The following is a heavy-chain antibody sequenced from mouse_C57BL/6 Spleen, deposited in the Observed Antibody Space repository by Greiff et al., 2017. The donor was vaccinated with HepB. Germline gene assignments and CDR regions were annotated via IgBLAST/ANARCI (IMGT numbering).Heavy chain of an antibody. V-gene: IGHV6-3*01. CDR3: TGLVWDEGY. Sequence: EVKLMESGGGLVQPGGSMKLSCVASGFTFSNYWMNWVRQSPEKGLEWVAQIRLKSDNYATHYAESVKGRFTISRDDSKSSVYLQMNNLRAEDTGIYYCTGLVWDEGYWGQGTTLTVSS. CDR2: IRLKSDNYAT. J-gene: IGHJ2*01. CDR1: GFTFSNYW. D-gene: IGHD4-1*01.